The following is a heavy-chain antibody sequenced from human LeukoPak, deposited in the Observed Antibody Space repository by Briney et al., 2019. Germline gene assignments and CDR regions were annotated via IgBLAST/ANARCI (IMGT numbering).Heavy chain of an antibody. CDR2: IYPGDSDT. J-gene: IGHJ6*02. CDR3: ARRSSTVTPVVDV. Sequence: GESLKISCKGPGYSFTSYWIGWVRQMPGKGLEWMGIIYPGDSDTRYSPSFQGQVTISADKSISTAYLQWSSLKASDTAMYYCARRSSTVTPVVDVWGQGTTVTVSS. D-gene: IGHD4-17*01. V-gene: IGHV5-51*01. CDR1: GYSFTSYW.